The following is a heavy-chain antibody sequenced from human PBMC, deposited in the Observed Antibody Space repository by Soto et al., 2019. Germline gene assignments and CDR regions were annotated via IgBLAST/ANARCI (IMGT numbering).Heavy chain of an antibody. CDR1: GGSLTGYY. CDR3: ARGQEGIVATH. CDR2: IKDGGST. V-gene: IGHV4-34*01. Sequence: QVQLQQWGAGLLKPSETLSLTCAVNGGSLTGYYWSWIRQPPGKGLEWIGEIKDGGSTNYSPSIRRRVTISADTSKNHFSLRLNSVTAADTAVYFCARGQEGIVATHWDQGTLVTVSS. J-gene: IGHJ4*02. D-gene: IGHD5-12*01.